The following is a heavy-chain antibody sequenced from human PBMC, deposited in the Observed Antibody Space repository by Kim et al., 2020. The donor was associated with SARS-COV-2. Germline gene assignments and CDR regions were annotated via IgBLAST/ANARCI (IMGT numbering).Heavy chain of an antibody. Sequence: GGSLRLSCAASGFTFSSHWMHWVRQAPGKGLVWVSRINSDGSSRSYADSVKGRFTISRDNAKNTLYLQMNSLRAEDTAVYYCARFSDYYDSSGYWWFDPWGQGTLVTVSS. D-gene: IGHD3-22*01. CDR1: GFTFSSHW. J-gene: IGHJ5*02. V-gene: IGHV3-74*01. CDR3: ARFSDYYDSSGYWWFDP. CDR2: INSDGSSR.